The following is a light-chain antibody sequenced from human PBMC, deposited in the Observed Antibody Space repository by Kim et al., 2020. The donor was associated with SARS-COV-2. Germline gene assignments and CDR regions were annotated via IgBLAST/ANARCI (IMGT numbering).Light chain of an antibody. Sequence: SPGERATLSCRASQSVSSSNLAWYLQRPGQAPRLLIYGASNRATGTPDRFSGSGSGTDFTLTISRLEAEDFAVYYCQQYSSSSWTFGQGTKVDIK. V-gene: IGKV3-20*01. J-gene: IGKJ1*01. CDR3: QQYSSSSWT. CDR1: QSVSSSN. CDR2: GAS.